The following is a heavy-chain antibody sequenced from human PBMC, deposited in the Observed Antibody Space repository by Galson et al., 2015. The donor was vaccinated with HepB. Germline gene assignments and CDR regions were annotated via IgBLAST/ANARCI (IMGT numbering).Heavy chain of an antibody. CDR3: AKASYDYLYYFDY. Sequence: SLRLSCAASGFTFSSYPMSWVRQAPGKGLEWVSGIHVSGGSTSYADSVKGRFTISRDNSKNTLYLQMNSLGAEDTAIYYCAKASYDYLYYFDYWGQGTLVTVSS. CDR1: GFTFSSYP. CDR2: IHVSGGST. V-gene: IGHV3-23*01. D-gene: IGHD5-18*01. J-gene: IGHJ4*02.